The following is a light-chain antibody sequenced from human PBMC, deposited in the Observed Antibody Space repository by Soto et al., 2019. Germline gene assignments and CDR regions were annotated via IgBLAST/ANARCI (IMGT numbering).Light chain of an antibody. J-gene: IGKJ1*01. CDR3: QQYSNWPQT. Sequence: EIVMTQSPATLSVSPGERVSLSCRASQSVSNKLAWYQQKPGQAPRLLIYGASRRATGILARFSGNGSVTEFTLTIGGLQSEDFAVYYCQQYSNWPQTFGQGTKWIS. CDR1: QSVSNK. CDR2: GAS. V-gene: IGKV3-15*01.